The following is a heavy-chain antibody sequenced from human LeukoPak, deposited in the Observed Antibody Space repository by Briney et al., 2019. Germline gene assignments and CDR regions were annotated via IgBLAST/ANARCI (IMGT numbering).Heavy chain of an antibody. V-gene: IGHV3-21*03. Sequence: GGSLRLSCAASGFTFSSYNMNWVRQAPGKGLEWVSSITSSSNYIYYADSVKGRFTISRDNAKNSLYLQMNSLRAEDTTGYYCARDCWDYGSGSYCGIDYWGQGTLVTVSS. CDR1: GFTFSSYN. J-gene: IGHJ4*02. CDR3: ARDCWDYGSGSYCGIDY. D-gene: IGHD3-10*01. CDR2: ITSSSNYI.